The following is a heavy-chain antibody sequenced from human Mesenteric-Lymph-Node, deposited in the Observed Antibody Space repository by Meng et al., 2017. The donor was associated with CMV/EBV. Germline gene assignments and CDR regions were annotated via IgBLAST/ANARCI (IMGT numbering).Heavy chain of an antibody. J-gene: IGHJ5*02. CDR1: GAPSTGHY. V-gene: IGHV4-34*01. CDR2: INDSGAT. CDR3: ARGGVVPAVPVWNH. Sequence: VYGAPSTGHYWSWIRQPPGKGLEWIGEINDSGATNYNTPLMSRVTISVDTSNKQLSLKVRSVTAADSAIYYCARGGVVPAVPVWNHWGQGTLVTVSS. D-gene: IGHD2-21*02.